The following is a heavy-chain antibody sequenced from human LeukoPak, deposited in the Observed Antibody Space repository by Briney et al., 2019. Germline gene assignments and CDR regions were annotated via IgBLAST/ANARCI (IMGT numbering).Heavy chain of an antibody. CDR3: ARGRSITMGSGMDV. CDR2: ISYEGSST. Sequence: GGSLRPSCVGSGFTPSYHAMHWVRQAPGKGLEWVALISYEGSSTYYADSVKGRLTISRDNSKNTLYLQMNSLRTEDTAVYYCARGRSITMGSGMDVWGQGTTVTVSS. V-gene: IGHV3-30*03. CDR1: GFTPSYHA. D-gene: IGHD3-3*01. J-gene: IGHJ6*02.